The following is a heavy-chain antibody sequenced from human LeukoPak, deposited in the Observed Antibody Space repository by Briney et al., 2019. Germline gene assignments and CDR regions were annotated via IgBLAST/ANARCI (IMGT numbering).Heavy chain of an antibody. J-gene: IGHJ5*02. Sequence: SETLSLTCTVSGGSISSYYWSWIRQPPGKGLEWIGYVYYSGSTNYNPSLKSRVTISVDTSKNQFSLKLSSVTAADTAVYYCARGRATITMVRGVIRYNWFDPWGQGTLVTVSS. CDR2: VYYSGST. D-gene: IGHD3-10*01. CDR1: GGSISSYY. V-gene: IGHV4-59*12. CDR3: ARGRATITMVRGVIRYNWFDP.